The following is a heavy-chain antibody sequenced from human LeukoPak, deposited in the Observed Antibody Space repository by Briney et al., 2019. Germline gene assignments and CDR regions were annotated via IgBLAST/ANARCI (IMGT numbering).Heavy chain of an antibody. D-gene: IGHD6-13*01. Sequence: PSETLPLTCTVSGGSISSYYWSWIRQPPGKGLEWIGYIYYSGSTNYNPSLKSRVTISVDTSKNQFSLKLSSVTAADTAVYYCARDRAAGSYYYYYMDVWGKGTTVTVSS. CDR2: IYYSGST. CDR1: GGSISSYY. J-gene: IGHJ6*03. V-gene: IGHV4-59*01. CDR3: ARDRAAGSYYYYYMDV.